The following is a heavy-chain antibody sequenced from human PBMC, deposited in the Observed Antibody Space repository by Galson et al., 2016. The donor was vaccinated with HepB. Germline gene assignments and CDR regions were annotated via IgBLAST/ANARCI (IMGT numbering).Heavy chain of an antibody. Sequence: ETLSLTCTVSGDSVRSGNYYWSWIRQPPGKGLEWIGNVYHSGPTSYNPSLESRLTMSRDTSNNQFSLKLTSVTPADTAGYYCATGEAPPGLFDSWGQGTLVTVSS. CDR2: VYHSGPT. CDR3: ATGEAPPGLFDS. V-gene: IGHV4-61*01. CDR1: GDSVRSGNYY. J-gene: IGHJ4*02. D-gene: IGHD7-27*01.